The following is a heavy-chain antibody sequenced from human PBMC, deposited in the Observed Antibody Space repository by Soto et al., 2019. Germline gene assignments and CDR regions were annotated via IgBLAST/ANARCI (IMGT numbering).Heavy chain of an antibody. D-gene: IGHD3-16*01. Sequence: QVPLVQSGAEVKKPGASVKVSCKASGYTFTSYDINWVRQATGQGLEWMGWMNPNSGNTVYAQKFQGRVTMTRNTSISTAYMELSSLRSEDTAVYYCARGYVGSYYYYYYMDVWGKGTTVTVSS. CDR3: ARGYVGSYYYYYYMDV. CDR2: MNPNSGNT. V-gene: IGHV1-8*01. CDR1: GYTFTSYD. J-gene: IGHJ6*03.